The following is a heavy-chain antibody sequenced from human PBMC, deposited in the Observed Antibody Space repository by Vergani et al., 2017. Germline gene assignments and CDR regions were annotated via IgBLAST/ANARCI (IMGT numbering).Heavy chain of an antibody. Sequence: VQLQESGPGLVKPSQTLSLTCSVSGDSISSGVYYWNWIRQHPGKGLEWVANIKQDGSEKYYVDSVKGRFTISRDNAKNSLYLQMNSLRAEDTAVYYCARDHSGWFPPYYYYYGMDVWGQGTTVTVSS. CDR1: GDSISSGVYY. J-gene: IGHJ6*02. CDR2: IKQDGSEK. D-gene: IGHD6-13*01. V-gene: IGHV3-7*01. CDR3: ARDHSGWFPPYYYYYGMDV.